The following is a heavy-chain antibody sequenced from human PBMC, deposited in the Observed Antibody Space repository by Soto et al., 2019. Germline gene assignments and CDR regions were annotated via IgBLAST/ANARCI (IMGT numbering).Heavy chain of an antibody. J-gene: IGHJ4*02. Sequence: QVQLQESGPGLVKPSETLSLTCTVSGGSISGYYWSWMRQPPGNGLEWIGLLYYSGSATYNPSLESRVTTSVDSSKNQVSLKLSSVTAADTAVYYCARETYGDYGHLDYWGQGILVTVSS. CDR2: LYYSGSA. V-gene: IGHV4-59*01. CDR1: GGSISGYY. D-gene: IGHD4-17*01. CDR3: ARETYGDYGHLDY.